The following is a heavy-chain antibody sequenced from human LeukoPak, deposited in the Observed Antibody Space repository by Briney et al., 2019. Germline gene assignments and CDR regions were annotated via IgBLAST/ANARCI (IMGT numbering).Heavy chain of an antibody. D-gene: IGHD2-2*01. CDR2: IKQDGSEK. CDR3: ARDGKYQLLGKGIAFDI. CDR1: GFTFSSHW. Sequence: GGSLRLSCAASGFTFSSHWMSWVRQAPGKGLEWVANIKQDGSEKYYVDSVKGRFTISRDNAKNSLYLQMNSLRAEDTAVYYCARDGKYQLLGKGIAFDIWGQGTMVTVSS. J-gene: IGHJ3*02. V-gene: IGHV3-7*01.